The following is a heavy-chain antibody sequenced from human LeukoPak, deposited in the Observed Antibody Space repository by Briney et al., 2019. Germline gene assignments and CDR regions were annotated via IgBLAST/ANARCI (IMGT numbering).Heavy chain of an antibody. J-gene: IGHJ4*02. Sequence: GSLRLSCSASGFTVSSNYMSWVRQAPGKGVGWVSVIYSGGSTYYADSVKGRFTISRDNSKNTLYLQMNSLRAEDTAVYYCSSGYYPYYFDYWGQGTLVTVSS. CDR1: GFTVSSNY. V-gene: IGHV3-53*01. CDR3: SSGYYPYYFDY. CDR2: IYSGGST. D-gene: IGHD3-22*01.